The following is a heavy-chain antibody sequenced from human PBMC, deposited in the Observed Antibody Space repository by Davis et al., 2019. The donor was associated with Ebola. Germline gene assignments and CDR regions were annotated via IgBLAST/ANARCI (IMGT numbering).Heavy chain of an antibody. D-gene: IGHD3-22*01. CDR1: AYSSISYW. CDR2: IFTGASDT. J-gene: IGHJ4*02. CDR3: ASAPYYYDVSGFYVDY. V-gene: IGHV5-51*01. Sequence: VSCKASAYSSISYWIGWVLQLPRKGLEWMGVIFTGASDTRYSPSFLGQVISSADKSISTASLQWSSLKAPDTATYYCASAPYYYDVSGFYVDYWGQGTLVTVSS.